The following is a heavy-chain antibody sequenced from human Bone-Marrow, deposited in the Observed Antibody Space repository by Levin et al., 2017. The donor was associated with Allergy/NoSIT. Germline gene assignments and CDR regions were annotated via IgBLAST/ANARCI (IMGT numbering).Heavy chain of an antibody. D-gene: IGHD2-2*01. V-gene: IGHV1-2*06. Sequence: GGSLRLSCKASGYTFSGYYVHWVRQAPGQGLEWMGRINPNSGGTDYAQKFQGRVTMTRDTSISTAYMELNRLRSDDTAMYYCASGSTEYYFYYYMDVWGEGTTVTVSS. CDR3: ASGSTEYYFYYYMDV. CDR2: INPNSGGT. J-gene: IGHJ6*03. CDR1: GYTFSGYY.